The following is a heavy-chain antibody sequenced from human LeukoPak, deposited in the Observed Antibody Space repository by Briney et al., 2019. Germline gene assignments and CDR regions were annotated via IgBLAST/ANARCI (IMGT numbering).Heavy chain of an antibody. Sequence: SETLSLTCAVYGGSFSGYYWSWIRQPPGKGLEWIGEINHGGSTNYNPSLKSRVTISVDTSKNQFSLKLSSVTAADAAVYYCARIAAAGIDYWGQGTLVTVSS. J-gene: IGHJ4*02. CDR3: ARIAAAGIDY. D-gene: IGHD6-13*01. CDR2: INHGGST. CDR1: GGSFSGYY. V-gene: IGHV4-34*01.